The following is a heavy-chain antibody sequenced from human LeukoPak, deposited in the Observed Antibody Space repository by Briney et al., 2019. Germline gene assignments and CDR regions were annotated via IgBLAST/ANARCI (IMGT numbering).Heavy chain of an antibody. J-gene: IGHJ3*02. CDR3: ARHDTRDAFDI. CDR1: GGSISSGGYY. Sequence: SETLSLTCTVSGGSISSGGYYWSWIRRHPGKGLEWIGYIYYSGSTYYNPSLKSRVTISVDTSKNQFSLKLSSVTAADTAVYYCARHDTRDAFDIWGQGTMVTVSS. CDR2: IYYSGST. V-gene: IGHV4-31*03.